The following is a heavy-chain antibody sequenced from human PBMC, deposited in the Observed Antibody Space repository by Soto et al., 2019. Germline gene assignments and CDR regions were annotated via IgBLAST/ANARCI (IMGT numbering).Heavy chain of an antibody. CDR2: ISGSGGSA. CDR3: AKDPYSGVLVPVAIGFDP. J-gene: IGHJ5*02. Sequence: GGSLRLSCAASGFTFSNYAMTWVRQGPGKGLEWVSAISGSGGSAYYADSVKGRFTISRDNSKNTLYLQMNSLRADDSGVYYFAKDPYSGVLVPVAIGFDPWGQGTMGTVSS. V-gene: IGHV3-23*01. CDR1: GFTFSNYA. D-gene: IGHD2-2*01.